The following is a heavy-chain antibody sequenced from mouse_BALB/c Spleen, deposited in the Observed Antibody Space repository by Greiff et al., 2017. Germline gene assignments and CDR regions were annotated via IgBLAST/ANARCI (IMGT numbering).Heavy chain of an antibody. CDR2: ISSGGSYT. Sequence: EVKLQESGGGLVKPGGSLKLSCAASGFTFSSYAMSWVRQSPEKRLEWVAEISSGGSYTYYPDTVTGRFTISRDNARNILYLQMSSLRSEDTAMYYCARERDGYGPYYYAMDYWGQGTSVTVSS. CDR3: ARERDGYGPYYYAMDY. V-gene: IGHV5-9-4*01. J-gene: IGHJ4*01. CDR1: GFTFSSYA. D-gene: IGHD3-3*01.